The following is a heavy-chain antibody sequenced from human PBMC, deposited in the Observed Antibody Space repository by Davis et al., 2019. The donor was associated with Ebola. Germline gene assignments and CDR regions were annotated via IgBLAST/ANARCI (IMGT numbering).Heavy chain of an antibody. CDR3: VKVGSEVDYYYYYYMDV. CDR1: GFTFSSYA. V-gene: IGHV3-64D*06. J-gene: IGHJ6*03. Sequence: PGGSLRLSCSASGFTFSSYAMHWVRQAPGKGLEYVSAISSNGGSTYYADSVKGRFTISRDNSKNTLYLQMSSLRAEDTAVYYCVKVGSEVDYYYYYYMDVWGKGTTVTVSS. CDR2: ISSNGGST. D-gene: IGHD1-26*01.